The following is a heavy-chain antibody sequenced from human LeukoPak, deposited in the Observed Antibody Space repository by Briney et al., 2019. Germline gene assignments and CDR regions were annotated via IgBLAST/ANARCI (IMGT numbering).Heavy chain of an antibody. V-gene: IGHV3-33*06. CDR2: IWYDGSNK. J-gene: IGHJ4*02. CDR3: AKDYYDSSGSN. CDR1: GFTFSSYG. D-gene: IGHD3-22*01. Sequence: GGSLRLSCAAPGFTFSSYGMHWVRQAPGKGLEWVAVIWYDGSNKYYADSVKGRFTISRDNSKNTLYLQMNSLRAEDTAVYYCAKDYYDSSGSNWGQGTLVTVSS.